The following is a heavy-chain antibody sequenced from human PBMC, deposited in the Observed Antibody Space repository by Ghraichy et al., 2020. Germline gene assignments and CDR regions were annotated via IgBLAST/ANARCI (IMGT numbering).Heavy chain of an antibody. CDR2: IYHSGST. J-gene: IGHJ4*02. CDR3: ARHSGSYYKEFDY. Sequence: SETLSLTCTVSGYSISSGYYWGWIRQPPGKGLEWIGSIYHSGSTYYNPSLKSRVTISEDTSKNQFSLKVSSVTAADTAVYYCARHSGSYYKEFDYWGQGTLVTVPS. CDR1: GYSISSGYY. D-gene: IGHD1-26*01. V-gene: IGHV4-38-2*02.